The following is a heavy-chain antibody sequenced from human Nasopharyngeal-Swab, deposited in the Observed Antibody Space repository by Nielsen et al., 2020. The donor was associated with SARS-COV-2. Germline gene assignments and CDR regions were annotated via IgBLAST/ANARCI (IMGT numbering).Heavy chain of an antibody. J-gene: IGHJ6*03. CDR3: ARQGVFVPAYFHQYYMDV. Sequence: GGSLRPSCVASGFTFRDYWMSWVRQAPPKGLEWVANIKQDGSEKYYVDSVKGRFTVSRDNPKNLLYLQVNSLRAEDTAVYYCARQGVFVPAYFHQYYMDVWGKGTTVTVSS. V-gene: IGHV3-7*03. D-gene: IGHD3-16*02. CDR1: GFTFRDYW. CDR2: IKQDGSEK.